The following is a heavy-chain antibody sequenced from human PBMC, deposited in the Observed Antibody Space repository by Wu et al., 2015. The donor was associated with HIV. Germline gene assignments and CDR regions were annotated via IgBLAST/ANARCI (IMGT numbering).Heavy chain of an antibody. D-gene: IGHD2-15*01. V-gene: IGHV1-24*01. J-gene: IGHJ5*02. CDR3: ATDQLGYCSGGSCYSWFDP. CDR1: GYTLTELS. Sequence: QVQLVQSGAEVKKPGASVKVSCKVSGYTLTELSMHWVRQAPGKGLEWMGGFDPEDGETIYAQKFQGRVTMTEDTSTDTAYMELSSLRSEDTAVYYCATDQLGYCSGGSCYSWFDPVGPGNPGSTVSS. CDR2: FDPEDGET.